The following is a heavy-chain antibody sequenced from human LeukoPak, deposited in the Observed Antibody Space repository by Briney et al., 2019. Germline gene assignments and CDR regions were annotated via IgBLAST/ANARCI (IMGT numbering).Heavy chain of an antibody. V-gene: IGHV4-34*01. Sequence: SETLSLTCAVYGGSFSGYYWSWIRQPPGKGLEWIGEINHSGSTNYNPSLKSRVTISVDTSKNQFSLKLSSVTAADTAVYYCARSQRITMVRGVIRWFDPWGQGTLVTVSS. CDR1: GGSFSGYY. D-gene: IGHD3-10*01. J-gene: IGHJ5*02. CDR2: INHSGST. CDR3: ARSQRITMVRGVIRWFDP.